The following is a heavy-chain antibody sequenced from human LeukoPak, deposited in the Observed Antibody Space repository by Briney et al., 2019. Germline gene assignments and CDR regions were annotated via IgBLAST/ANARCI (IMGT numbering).Heavy chain of an antibody. J-gene: IGHJ4*02. CDR1: GGTFSSYA. Sequence: SVKVSCKASGGTFSSYAISWVRQAPGQGLEWMGGIIPIFGTANYAQKFQGRVTITADESTSTAYMELSSLRSEDTAVYYCARERVRDRGPRPSSGYYLYYFDYWGQGTLVTVSS. CDR2: IIPIFGTA. D-gene: IGHD3-22*01. CDR3: ARERVRDRGPRPSSGYYLYYFDY. V-gene: IGHV1-69*13.